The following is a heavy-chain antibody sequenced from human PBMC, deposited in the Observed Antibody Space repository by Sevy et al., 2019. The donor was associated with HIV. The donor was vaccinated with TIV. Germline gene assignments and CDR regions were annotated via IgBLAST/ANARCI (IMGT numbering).Heavy chain of an antibody. CDR3: WRGRVITGTFDY. CDR1: GGSISGYY. D-gene: IGHD1-1*01. J-gene: IGHJ4*02. V-gene: IGHV4-59*01. CDR2: ISYSGST. Sequence: SETLSLTCTVSGGSISGYYWSWIRQPPGKGLEWIGYISYSGSTTYNPSLKSRVIISVDPSKNEFSLKLSSVAAADAAVYYRWRGRVITGTFDYWGQGTLVTVSS.